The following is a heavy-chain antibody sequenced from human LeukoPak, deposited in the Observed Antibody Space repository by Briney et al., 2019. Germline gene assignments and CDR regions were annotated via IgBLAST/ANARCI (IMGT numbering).Heavy chain of an antibody. V-gene: IGHV3-23*01. CDR1: GFTSSNYA. CDR3: AKELRRSPTYYFDY. D-gene: IGHD2-15*01. CDR2: ISGSGADT. Sequence: GGSLRLSCAASGFTSSNYAMNWVRQAPGKGLEWVSAISGSGADTYYADSVKGRFTISRDNSKNTLYLQMNSLRAEDTAIYFCAKELRRSPTYYFDYWGQGTLVTVSS. J-gene: IGHJ4*02.